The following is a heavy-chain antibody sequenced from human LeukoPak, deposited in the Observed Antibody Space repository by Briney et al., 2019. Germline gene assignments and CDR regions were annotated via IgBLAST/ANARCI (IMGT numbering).Heavy chain of an antibody. CDR1: GYSENFYG. D-gene: IGHD2-8*01. CDR3: AGSLGYCTSNVCYLKY. V-gene: IGHV1-18*01. Sequence: GASVEVSCKTSGYSENFYGITWVRQVAGQGLEWMGWISAQHGQTEYAPNSQDRVTTTTDTYTNTAYMELRSLRSDDTAVYYCAGSLGYCTSNVCYLKYWGQGTLVTVSS. CDR2: ISAQHGQT. J-gene: IGHJ4*02.